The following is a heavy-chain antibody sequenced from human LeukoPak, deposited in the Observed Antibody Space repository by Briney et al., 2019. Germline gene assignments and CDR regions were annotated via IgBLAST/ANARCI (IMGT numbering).Heavy chain of an antibody. J-gene: IGHJ4*02. V-gene: IGHV4-4*07. CDR3: ARDSPGYSSGWYYFDY. D-gene: IGHD6-19*01. Sequence: PSETLSLTCTVCGGSISGYYWSWIRQPAGKGLEWIGRIYTSGSTNYNPSLKSRVTMSVDTSKNQFSLKLSSVTAADTAVYYCARDSPGYSSGWYYFDYWGQGTLVTVSS. CDR2: IYTSGST. CDR1: GGSISGYY.